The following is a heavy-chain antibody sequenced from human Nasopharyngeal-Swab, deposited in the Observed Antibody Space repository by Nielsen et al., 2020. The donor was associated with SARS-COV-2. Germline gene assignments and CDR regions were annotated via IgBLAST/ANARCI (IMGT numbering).Heavy chain of an antibody. Sequence: GESLKISCAASGFTVGNNYMTWVRQAPGKGLQWVSVIYSGGSTYYADSVKGRFTISRDNSKNTLYLQMNSLRAEDTAVYYCAKVLLVGATYGWFDPWGQGTLVTVSS. CDR2: IYSGGST. CDR1: GFTVGNNY. CDR3: AKVLLVGATYGWFDP. V-gene: IGHV3-53*05. J-gene: IGHJ5*02. D-gene: IGHD1-26*01.